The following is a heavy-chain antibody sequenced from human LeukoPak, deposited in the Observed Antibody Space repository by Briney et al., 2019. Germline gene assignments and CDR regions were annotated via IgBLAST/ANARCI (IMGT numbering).Heavy chain of an antibody. CDR1: EFTFSSYA. CDR3: AKERGVAVAVIDY. CDR2: ISGSGRST. J-gene: IGHJ4*02. D-gene: IGHD6-19*01. V-gene: IGHV3-23*01. Sequence: PGGSLRLSCAASEFTFSSYAMSWVRQAPGKGVEWVSAISGSGRSTFYVDSVKGRFTISRDNSKNTLYLQMNSLRAEDTAVYYCAKERGVAVAVIDYWGQGTLVTVSS.